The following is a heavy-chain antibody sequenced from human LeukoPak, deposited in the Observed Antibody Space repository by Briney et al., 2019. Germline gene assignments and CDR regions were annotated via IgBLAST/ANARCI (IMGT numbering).Heavy chain of an antibody. V-gene: IGHV3-21*01. D-gene: IGHD5-12*01. CDR3: ARDRGGYDLYYYYYMDV. CDR1: GFTFSSYS. J-gene: IGHJ6*03. Sequence: GGSLRLSCAASGFTFSSYSMNWVRQAPGKGLEWFSSISSSSSYIYYADSVKGRFTISRDNAKNSLYLQMNSLRAEDTAVYYCARDRGGYDLYYYYYMDVWGKGTTVTVSS. CDR2: ISSSSSYI.